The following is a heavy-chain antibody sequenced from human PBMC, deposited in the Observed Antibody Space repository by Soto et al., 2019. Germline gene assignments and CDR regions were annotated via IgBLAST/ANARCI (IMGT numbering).Heavy chain of an antibody. D-gene: IGHD3-22*01. V-gene: IGHV4-39*01. J-gene: IGHJ4*02. CDR1: GGSISSSSYY. CDR3: ARLRTMIAPFDY. Sequence: PSETLSLTCTVSGGSISSSSYYWGWIRQPPGKGLEWIGSIYYSGSTYYNPSLKSRVAISVDTSKNQFSLKLSSVTAADTAVYYCARLRTMIAPFDYWGQGTLVTVSS. CDR2: IYYSGST.